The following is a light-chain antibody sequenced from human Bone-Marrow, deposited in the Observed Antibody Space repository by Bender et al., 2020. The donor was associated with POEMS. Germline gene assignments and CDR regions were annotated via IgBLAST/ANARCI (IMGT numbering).Light chain of an antibody. V-gene: IGLV2-23*02. CDR1: SGDIGTYNL. CDR2: EVT. J-gene: IGLJ3*02. CDR3: WSYAGSSTVV. Sequence: QSALTQPASVSGSPGQSITISCTGSSGDIGTYNLVSWYQQNPGKAPKLIIYEVTKRPSGVSDRFSGSKSGNTASLTISGLQAEDEAYYYCWSYAGSSTVVFGGGTKLTVL.